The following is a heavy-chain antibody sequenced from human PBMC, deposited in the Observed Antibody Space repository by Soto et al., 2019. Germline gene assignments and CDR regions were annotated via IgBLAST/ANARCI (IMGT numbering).Heavy chain of an antibody. D-gene: IGHD3-10*01. CDR2: IGTAGDT. CDR1: GFTFSSYG. V-gene: IGHV3-13*01. J-gene: IGHJ6*03. CDR3: ARGLVRGSYYYYYMDV. Sequence: GASVRISGAASGFTFSSYGMRWVRQTTGKGLEWVSAIGTAGDTYYPGSVKGRFTISRENAKNSLYLQMNSLRAGDTAVYYCARGLVRGSYYYYYMDVWGKGTTVTVSS.